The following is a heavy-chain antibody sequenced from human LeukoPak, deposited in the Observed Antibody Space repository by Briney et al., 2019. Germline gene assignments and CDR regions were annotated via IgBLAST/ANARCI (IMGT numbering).Heavy chain of an antibody. Sequence: GSLRLSCAASGFTFSSYAMHWVRQAPGKGLEWVAVISYDGSNKYYADSVKGRFTISRDNSKNTLYLQMNSLRAEDTAVYYCARMGHDILVPSGMDVWGQGTTVTVSS. CDR3: ARMGHDILVPSGMDV. CDR2: ISYDGSNK. V-gene: IGHV3-30-3*01. J-gene: IGHJ6*02. CDR1: GFTFSSYA. D-gene: IGHD1-1*01.